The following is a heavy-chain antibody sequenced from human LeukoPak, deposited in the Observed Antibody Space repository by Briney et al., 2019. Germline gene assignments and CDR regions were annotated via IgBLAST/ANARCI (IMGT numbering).Heavy chain of an antibody. D-gene: IGHD3-9*01. CDR2: ISGSGGST. Sequence: PGGSLRLSCAASGFTFSSYAMSWVRQAPGKGLEWVSAISGSGGSTYYADSVKGRFTISRDNSKNTLYLQMNSLRVEDTAVYYCAKDLGTLRYFDWAALYWGQGTLVTVSS. CDR3: AKDLGTLRYFDWAALY. CDR1: GFTFSSYA. J-gene: IGHJ4*02. V-gene: IGHV3-23*01.